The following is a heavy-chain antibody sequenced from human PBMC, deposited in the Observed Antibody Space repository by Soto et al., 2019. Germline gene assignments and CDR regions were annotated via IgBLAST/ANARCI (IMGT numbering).Heavy chain of an antibody. CDR1: GFTFSDYY. CDR2: ISSSGSII. Sequence: QVQLVVSGGGLVKPGGSLGISCAASGFTFSDYYISWIRQAPGKGLEWVSYISSSGSIIYYADSVKGRFTISRDNAKNSLYLQMNSLRGEDTAVYYCALAGYDSNYYAVTPLSAGHFWGQGTLVTVSS. D-gene: IGHD4-4*01. V-gene: IGHV3-11*01. J-gene: IGHJ4*02. CDR3: ALAGYDSNYYAVTPLSAGHF.